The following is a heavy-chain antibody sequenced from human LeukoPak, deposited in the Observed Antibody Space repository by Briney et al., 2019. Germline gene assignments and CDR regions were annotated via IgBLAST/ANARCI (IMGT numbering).Heavy chain of an antibody. Sequence: GGSLRLSCAASGFTFSSYAMHWVRQAPGKGLEWVAVISYDGSNKYYADSVKGRFTISRDNSKNTLYLQMNSLRAEDTAVYYCARDHTRSHYYGSGSLWFDPWGQGTLVTVSS. D-gene: IGHD3-10*01. CDR2: ISYDGSNK. CDR3: ARDHTRSHYYGSGSLWFDP. V-gene: IGHV3-30-3*01. CDR1: GFTFSSYA. J-gene: IGHJ5*02.